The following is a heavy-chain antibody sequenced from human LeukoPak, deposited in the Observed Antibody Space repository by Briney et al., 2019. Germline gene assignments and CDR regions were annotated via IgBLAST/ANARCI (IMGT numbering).Heavy chain of an antibody. J-gene: IGHJ5*02. Sequence: ASVKVSCKASGYTFTGYYMHWVRQAPGQGLEWMGWINPNSGGTNYAQKFQGRVTMTRDTSISTAYMELSSLRSEDTAVYYCARGTGRPHPYCGGDCYDWFGPWGQGALVTVSS. CDR2: INPNSGGT. D-gene: IGHD2-21*02. V-gene: IGHV1-2*02. CDR3: ARGTGRPHPYCGGDCYDWFGP. CDR1: GYTFTGYY.